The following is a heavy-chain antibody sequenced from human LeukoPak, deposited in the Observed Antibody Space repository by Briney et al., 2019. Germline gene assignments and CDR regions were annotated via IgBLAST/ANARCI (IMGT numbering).Heavy chain of an antibody. J-gene: IGHJ4*02. CDR1: GLTISSYA. CDR3: ARADDYYDSSGYLRY. D-gene: IGHD3-22*01. V-gene: IGHV1-69*05. Sequence: ASVRVSCQASGLTISSYAISWVRHAPGQGLDWMGRIIPIFGTANYAQKFQGSVTITTDESTSTAYMELSSLRSEDTAVYYCARADDYYDSSGYLRYWGQGTLVTVSS. CDR2: IIPIFGTA.